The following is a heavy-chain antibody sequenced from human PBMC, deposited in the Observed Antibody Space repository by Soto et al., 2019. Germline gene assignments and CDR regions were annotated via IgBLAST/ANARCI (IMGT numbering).Heavy chain of an antibody. CDR1: GFTFSSYA. CDR3: AKVHRPPRLIFGVVMGYGGFDY. Sequence: PGGSLRLSXAASGFTFSSYAMSWVRQAPGKGLEWVSAISGSGGSTYYADSVKGRFTISRDNSKNTLYLQMNSLRAEDTAVYYCAKVHRPPRLIFGVVMGYGGFDYWGQGTLVTVSS. D-gene: IGHD3-3*01. V-gene: IGHV3-23*01. J-gene: IGHJ4*02. CDR2: ISGSGGST.